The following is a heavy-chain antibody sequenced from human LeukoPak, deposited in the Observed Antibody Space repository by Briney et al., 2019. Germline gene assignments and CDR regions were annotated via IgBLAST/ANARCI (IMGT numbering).Heavy chain of an antibody. CDR2: IWYDGSNK. D-gene: IGHD1-26*01. J-gene: IGHJ4*02. CDR1: GFTFSSYG. V-gene: IGHV3-33*06. CDR3: AKGDSGSYYAY. Sequence: PGGSLRLSCAASGFTFSSYGMPWVRQAPGKGLEWVAVIWYDGSNKYYADSVKGRFTISRDNSKNTLYLQMNSLRAEDTAVYYCAKGDSGSYYAYWGQGTLVTVSS.